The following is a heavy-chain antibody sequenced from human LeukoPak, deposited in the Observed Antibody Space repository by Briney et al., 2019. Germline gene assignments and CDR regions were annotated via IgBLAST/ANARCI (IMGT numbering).Heavy chain of an antibody. V-gene: IGHV3-66*01. Sequence: GGSLRLSCAASGCTVSNNYMSWVRQPPGKGLEWVAVIYSGGNTYYADSVTDRFTISRDNSKNTLYLQMNSLRVEDTAVYYCARAYDWNYLYWGQGALVTVSS. J-gene: IGHJ4*02. CDR2: IYSGGNT. CDR3: ARAYDWNYLY. D-gene: IGHD1-7*01. CDR1: GCTVSNNY.